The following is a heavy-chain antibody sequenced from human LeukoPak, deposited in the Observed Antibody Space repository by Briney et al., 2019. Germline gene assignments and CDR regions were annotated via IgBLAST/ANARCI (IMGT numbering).Heavy chain of an antibody. CDR3: AATPSKGGYDY. CDR1: GGSISSYY. J-gene: IGHJ4*02. D-gene: IGHD1-26*01. CDR2: IYYSGST. Sequence: SETLSLTCTVSGGSISSYYWSWIRQPPGKGLEWIGYIYYSGSTNYNPSLKSRVTISVDTSKNQFSLKLSSVTAADTAVYYCAATPSKGGYDYWGQGTLVTVSS. V-gene: IGHV4-59*01.